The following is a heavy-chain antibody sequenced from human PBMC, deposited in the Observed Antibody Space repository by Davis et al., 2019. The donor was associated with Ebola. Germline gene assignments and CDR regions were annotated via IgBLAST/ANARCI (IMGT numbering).Heavy chain of an antibody. V-gene: IGHV3-7*01. Sequence: GESLKISCVGSGFTFSRDWMTWLRQTPGKGLEWLANMLHDGSEKYSAGPVKGRFTISRDNARNSFYLQMNSLRVEDTAVYYCARDNYWKLDYWGQGILVTVSS. CDR3: ARDNYWKLDY. D-gene: IGHD4-11*01. CDR1: GFTFSRDW. J-gene: IGHJ4*02. CDR2: MLHDGSEK.